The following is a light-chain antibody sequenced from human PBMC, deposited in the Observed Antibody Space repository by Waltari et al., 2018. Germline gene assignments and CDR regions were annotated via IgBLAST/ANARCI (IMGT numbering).Light chain of an antibody. CDR1: QNVHNNY. CDR2: GAS. V-gene: IGKV3-20*01. J-gene: IGKJ4*01. CDR3: QQYGASPT. Sequence: TLSCWASQNVHNNYLAWYQPGPGHAPRLLIYGASSRATGIPARFSGSGSGTDFTLSISRLEPEDFAVYYCQQYGASPTFGGGTKVEMK.